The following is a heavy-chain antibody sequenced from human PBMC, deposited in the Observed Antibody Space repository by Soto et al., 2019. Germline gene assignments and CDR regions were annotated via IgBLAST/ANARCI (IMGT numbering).Heavy chain of an antibody. CDR3: ARGVGLGYCTNGVCHRGDY. CDR2: INHSGST. J-gene: IGHJ4*02. Sequence: SETLSLTCAVYGGSFSGYYWSWIRQPPGKGLEWIGEINHSGSTNYNPSLKSRVTISVDTSKNQFSLKLSSVTVADTAVYYCARGVGLGYCTNGVCHRGDYWGQGTLVTVSS. V-gene: IGHV4-34*01. CDR1: GGSFSGYY. D-gene: IGHD2-8*01.